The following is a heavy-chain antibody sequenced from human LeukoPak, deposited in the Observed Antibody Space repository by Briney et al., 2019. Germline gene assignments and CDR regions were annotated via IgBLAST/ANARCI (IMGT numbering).Heavy chain of an antibody. V-gene: IGHV1-2*02. CDR2: INPDSGGT. Sequence: ASVKVSCEASGYTFTGYYMHWVRQAPGQGLEWMGWINPDSGGTNYAQKFQGRVTMTRDTSISTAYMELSRLRSDDTAVYYCARYYDFWSGEYYYMDVWGKGTTVTISS. D-gene: IGHD3-3*01. CDR1: GYTFTGYY. CDR3: ARYYDFWSGEYYYMDV. J-gene: IGHJ6*03.